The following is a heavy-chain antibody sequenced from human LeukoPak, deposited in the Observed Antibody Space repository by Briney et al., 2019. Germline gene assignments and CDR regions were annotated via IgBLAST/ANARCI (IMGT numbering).Heavy chain of an antibody. CDR3: AIDSYYYYGMDV. V-gene: IGHV3-48*02. CDR1: GFTFSGYS. J-gene: IGHJ6*02. CDR2: ISSSSTTI. Sequence: GRSLRLSCAASGFTFSGYSMNWVRQAPGKGLEWVSYISSSSTTIYYADSVKGRFTISRDNAKNSLYLQMNSLRDEDTAVYYCAIDSYYYYGMDVWGQGTTVTVSS.